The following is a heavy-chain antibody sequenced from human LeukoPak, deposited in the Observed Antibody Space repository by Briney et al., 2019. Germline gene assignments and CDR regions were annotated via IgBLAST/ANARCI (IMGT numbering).Heavy chain of an antibody. CDR2: IDPSDSYT. CDR3: ARYPKVRYCSGGSCYRYFDY. D-gene: IGHD2-15*01. J-gene: IGHJ4*02. V-gene: IGHV5-10-1*01. CDR1: GYSFTSYW. Sequence: GESLKISCKVSGYSFTSYWISWVRQMRGKGLEWMGRIDPSDSYTNYSPSFQCHVTISADKSISTAYLQWSSLKASDTAMYYCARYPKVRYCSGGSCYRYFDYWGQGTLVTVSS.